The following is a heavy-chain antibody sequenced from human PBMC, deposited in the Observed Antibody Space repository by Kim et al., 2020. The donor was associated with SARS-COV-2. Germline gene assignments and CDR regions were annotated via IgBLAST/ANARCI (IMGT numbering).Heavy chain of an antibody. V-gene: IGHV1-18*01. CDR2: NVNT. CDR3: ARGRPLDY. Sequence: NVNTKAAQTFQGRDTMTTDTSTTTVYMELRSLKSDDTAVYYCARGRPLDYWGQGTLVTVSS. J-gene: IGHJ4*02.